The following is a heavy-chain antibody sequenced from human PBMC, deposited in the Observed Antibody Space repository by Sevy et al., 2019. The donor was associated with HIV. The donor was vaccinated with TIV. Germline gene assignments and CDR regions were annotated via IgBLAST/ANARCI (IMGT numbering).Heavy chain of an antibody. J-gene: IGHJ6*02. CDR3: TTDLEFYYGMDV. V-gene: IGHV3-15*01. CDR2: IKSKTDGGTT. CDR1: GFTFSNAW. Sequence: GGSLRLSCAASGFTFSNAWMSWVRQAPGKGLEWVGRIKSKTDGGTTDYAAPVKGRFTISREDSKNTLYLQMNSLKTEDTAVYYCTTDLEFYYGMDVWGQGTTVTVSS.